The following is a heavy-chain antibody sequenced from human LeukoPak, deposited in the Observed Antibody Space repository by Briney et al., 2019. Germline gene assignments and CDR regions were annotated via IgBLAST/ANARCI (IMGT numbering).Heavy chain of an antibody. CDR3: ARGTGGGGSHDY. J-gene: IGHJ4*02. Sequence: GASVKVSCKASGGTVSRYPISWVRQAPGQGLEWMGGIIPIFGTANYAQKFQGRVTITADKSTSTAYMELSSLRSEDTAVYYCARGTGGGGSHDYWGQGTLVTVSS. CDR2: IIPIFGTA. V-gene: IGHV1-69*06. D-gene: IGHD2-15*01. CDR1: GGTVSRYP.